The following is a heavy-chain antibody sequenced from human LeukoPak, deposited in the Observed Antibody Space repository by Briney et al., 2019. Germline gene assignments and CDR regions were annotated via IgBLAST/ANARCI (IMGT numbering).Heavy chain of an antibody. Sequence: SETLSLTCTVSGGSVISGNYYWSWIRQPPGKGLEWIGYIYYTGSTNYNPSLKSRVTISLDTSKKQFSLRLSSVTAADTAVYYCARDRVGATPADYWGQGTLVTVSS. CDR1: GGSVISGNYY. V-gene: IGHV4-61*01. CDR2: IYYTGST. CDR3: ARDRVGATPADY. D-gene: IGHD1-26*01. J-gene: IGHJ4*02.